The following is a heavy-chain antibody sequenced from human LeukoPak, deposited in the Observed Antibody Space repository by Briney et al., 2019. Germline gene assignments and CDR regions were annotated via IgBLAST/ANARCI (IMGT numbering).Heavy chain of an antibody. J-gene: IGHJ3*02. Sequence: SVKVSCKASGGTFSSYAISWVRQAPGQGLEWMGRIIPILGIANYAQKFQGRVTITADKSTSTAYMELSSLRSEDTAVYYCASYPPPFMTTVTTRGPNDAFDIWGQGAMVTVSS. CDR2: IIPILGIA. CDR3: ASYPPPFMTTVTTRGPNDAFDI. CDR1: GGTFSSYA. V-gene: IGHV1-69*04. D-gene: IGHD4-17*01.